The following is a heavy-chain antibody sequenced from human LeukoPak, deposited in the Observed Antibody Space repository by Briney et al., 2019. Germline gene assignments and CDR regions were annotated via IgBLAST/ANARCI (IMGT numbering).Heavy chain of an antibody. J-gene: IGHJ4*01. CDR1: GFTVSRNY. D-gene: IGHD6-13*01. V-gene: IGHV3-7*01. CDR2: ISQNGGEK. Sequence: GGSLRLSCAASGFTVSRNYMMWVRQAPGKGLEWVASISQNGGEKSYVDSVKGRFTISGDNPKNSLYLQMSSLRAEDTAVYYCARDGTAAGLYFDLWGQGTLVTVSS. CDR3: ARDGTAAGLYFDL.